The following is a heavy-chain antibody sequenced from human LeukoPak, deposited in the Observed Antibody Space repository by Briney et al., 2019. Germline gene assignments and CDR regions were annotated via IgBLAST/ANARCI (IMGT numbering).Heavy chain of an antibody. D-gene: IGHD3-22*01. Sequence: SENLSLTCTASGGSISSYYWSWIRQPAGKGLEWIGRIYTSGSTNYNPSLKSRVTMSVDTSKNQFSLKLSSVTAADTAVYYCARAEVVVVPERYFDLWGRGTLVTVSS. CDR3: ARAEVVVVPERYFDL. CDR2: IYTSGST. CDR1: GGSISSYY. J-gene: IGHJ2*01. V-gene: IGHV4-4*07.